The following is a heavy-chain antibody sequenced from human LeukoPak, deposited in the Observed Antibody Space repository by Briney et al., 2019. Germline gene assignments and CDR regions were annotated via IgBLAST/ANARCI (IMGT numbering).Heavy chain of an antibody. D-gene: IGHD3-22*01. CDR3: ARGYYYDRIIQH. Sequence: GASVKVSCKASGGTFISYAISWVRQAPGQGLEWMGGIIPIFGTANYAQKFQGRVTITADESTSTAYMELSSLRSEDTAVYYCARGYYYDRIIQHWGQGTLVTVSS. V-gene: IGHV1-69*13. CDR1: GGTFISYA. J-gene: IGHJ1*01. CDR2: IIPIFGTA.